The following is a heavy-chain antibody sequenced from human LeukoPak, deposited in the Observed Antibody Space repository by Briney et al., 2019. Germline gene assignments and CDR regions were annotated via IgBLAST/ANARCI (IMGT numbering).Heavy chain of an antibody. CDR3: ARGGGVVVPADENYYGMDV. CDR1: GYTFTGYY. CDR2: INPNGGGT. V-gene: IGHV1-2*02. Sequence: ASVKVSCKASGYTFTGYYMHWVRQAPGQGLEWMGWINPNGGGTNYAQKFQGRVTMTRDTYISTAYMELSRLRSDDTAVYYCARGGGVVVPADENYYGMDVWGQGTTVTVSS. D-gene: IGHD2-2*01. J-gene: IGHJ6*02.